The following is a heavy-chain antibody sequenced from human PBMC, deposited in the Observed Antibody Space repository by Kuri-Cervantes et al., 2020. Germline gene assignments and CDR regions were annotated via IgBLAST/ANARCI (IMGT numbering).Heavy chain of an antibody. J-gene: IGHJ2*01. CDR3: ARAPHRPSRRPIAVAGNWYFDL. V-gene: IGHV1-45*02. Sequence: SVKVSCKASGYTFTYRYLHWVRQAPGQALEWMGWITPFNGNTNYAQKFQDRVTITRDRSMSTAYMELSSLRSEDTAVYYCARAPHRPSRRPIAVAGNWYFDLWGRGTLVTVSS. CDR1: GYTFTYRY. CDR2: ITPFNGNT. D-gene: IGHD6-19*01.